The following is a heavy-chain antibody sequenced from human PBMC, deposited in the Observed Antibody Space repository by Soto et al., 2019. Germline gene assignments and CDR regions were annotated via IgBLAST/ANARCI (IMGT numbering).Heavy chain of an antibody. Sequence: SVKVSCKASGGTFSSYAISRVRQAPGQGLEWMGGIIPIFGTANYAQKFQGRVTITADESTSTAYMELSSLRSEDTAVYYCARVYDDFWSGYWSPQYYYYYGMDVWGQGTTVTVSS. V-gene: IGHV1-69*13. CDR3: ARVYDDFWSGYWSPQYYYYYGMDV. J-gene: IGHJ6*02. D-gene: IGHD3-3*01. CDR2: IIPIFGTA. CDR1: GGTFSSYA.